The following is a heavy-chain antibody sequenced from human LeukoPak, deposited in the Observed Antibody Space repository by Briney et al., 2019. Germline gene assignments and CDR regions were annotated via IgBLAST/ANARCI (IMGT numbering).Heavy chain of an antibody. CDR3: ARRGCYGGNCYPCDY. V-gene: IGHV3-23*01. CDR2: ISLRGADT. D-gene: IGHD2-21*02. J-gene: IGHJ4*02. CDR1: GFTFSSNA. Sequence: GGSLRLSCSASGFTFSSNAMSWVRHAPGKGLELVSSISLRGADTNYADSVKGRFTISRDDSKNALYLQMSSLRAEDTAVYFCARRGCYGGNCYPCDYWGQGTLVTVSS.